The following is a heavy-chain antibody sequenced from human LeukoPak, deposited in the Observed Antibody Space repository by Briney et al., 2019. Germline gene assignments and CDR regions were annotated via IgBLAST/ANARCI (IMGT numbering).Heavy chain of an antibody. Sequence: PSETLSLTCTVSGGSISSYYWSWIWQPPGKGLEWIGYIYYSGSTNYNPSLKSRVTTSVDTSKNQFSLKLSSVTAADTAVYYCARAEGGVGSYFSVSDAFDIWGQGTMVTVSS. D-gene: IGHD1-26*01. V-gene: IGHV4-59*01. J-gene: IGHJ3*02. CDR1: GGSISSYY. CDR2: IYYSGST. CDR3: ARAEGGVGSYFSVSDAFDI.